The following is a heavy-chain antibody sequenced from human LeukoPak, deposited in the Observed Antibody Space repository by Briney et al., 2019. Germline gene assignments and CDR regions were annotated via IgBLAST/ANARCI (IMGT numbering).Heavy chain of an antibody. D-gene: IGHD3-22*01. CDR1: GFTFSSYA. J-gene: IGHJ4*02. CDR2: ISFDGSDQ. CDR3: AYRYYDSSGYYY. Sequence: PGGSLRLSCAASGFTFSSYAMHWVRQAPGKGLEWVAVISFDGSDQYYTDSVKGRFTISRDNSRNTLYLQMNSLRTEDTAVYYCAYRYYDSSGYYYWGQGTLVTVSS. V-gene: IGHV3-30*04.